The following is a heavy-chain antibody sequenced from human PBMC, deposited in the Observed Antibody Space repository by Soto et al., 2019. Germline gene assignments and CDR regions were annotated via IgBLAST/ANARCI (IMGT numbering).Heavy chain of an antibody. CDR1: GFTFSSYD. V-gene: IGHV3-23*01. J-gene: IGHJ4*02. D-gene: IGHD3-9*01. CDR2: ISGSGGST. Sequence: EVQLLESGGGLVQPGWSLRLSCATSGFTFSSYDMSWVRQAPGKGLEWVSPISGSGGSTYYADSVKGRFTISRDNSKHTLYLQMNSLRAEDTAVYYCARGYDILSHFDYWGQGTLVTVSS. CDR3: ARGYDILSHFDY.